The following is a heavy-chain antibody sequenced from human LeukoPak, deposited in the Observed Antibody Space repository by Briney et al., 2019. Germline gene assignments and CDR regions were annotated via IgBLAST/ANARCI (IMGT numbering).Heavy chain of an antibody. V-gene: IGHV4-61*02. D-gene: IGHD2-2*01. CDR2: IYTSGST. J-gene: IGHJ5*02. Sequence: SETLSFTCAVSGGSISSSSYYWSWIRQPAGKGLEWIGRIYTSGSTNYNPSLKSRVTISVDTSKNQFSLKLSSVTAADTAVYYCAREPRNVVVVPAAIGFDPWGQGTLVTVSS. CDR1: GGSISSSSYY. CDR3: AREPRNVVVVPAAIGFDP.